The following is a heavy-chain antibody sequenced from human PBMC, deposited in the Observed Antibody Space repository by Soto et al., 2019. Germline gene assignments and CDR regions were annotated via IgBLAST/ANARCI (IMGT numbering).Heavy chain of an antibody. J-gene: IGHJ6*02. Sequence: SETLSLTCAVYGGSFSGYYWSWIRQPPGKGLEWIGAINHSGSTNYNPSLKSRVTISVDTSKNQFSLKLSSVTAADTAVYYCARADIVVVVAATETNDYYYYGMDVWGQGTTVTVSS. D-gene: IGHD2-15*01. V-gene: IGHV4-34*01. CDR3: ARADIVVVVAATETNDYYYYGMDV. CDR2: INHSGST. CDR1: GGSFSGYY.